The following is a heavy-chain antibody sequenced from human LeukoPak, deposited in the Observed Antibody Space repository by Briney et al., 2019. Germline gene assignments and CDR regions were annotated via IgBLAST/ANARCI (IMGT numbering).Heavy chain of an antibody. CDR1: GYTFTSYD. D-gene: IGHD2-2*01. CDR3: ARAVRYCSSTSCSYYFDY. V-gene: IGHV1-8*03. Sequence: GASVKVSCKASGYTFTSYDINWVRQATGQGLEWMGWMNPNSGNTGYAQKFQGRVTITRNTSISTAYMELSSLRSEDTAVYYCARAVRYCSSTSCSYYFDYWGQGTLVTVSS. CDR2: MNPNSGNT. J-gene: IGHJ4*02.